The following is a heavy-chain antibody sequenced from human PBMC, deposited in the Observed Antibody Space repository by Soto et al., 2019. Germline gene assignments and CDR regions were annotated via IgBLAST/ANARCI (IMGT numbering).Heavy chain of an antibody. J-gene: IGHJ4*02. CDR1: GYTQIHYA. Sequence: ASVKVSCTDSGYTQIHYAGHWVRQAPGQSLEWMGLINAGHGTTKYSQKFQGRVTITKDTSANTAYLDLSSLRSEDTAVYFCARGPYSGSYYGYLDYWGQGTEVTVS. CDR3: ARGPYSGSYYGYLDY. D-gene: IGHD1-26*01. V-gene: IGHV1-3*01. CDR2: INAGHGTT.